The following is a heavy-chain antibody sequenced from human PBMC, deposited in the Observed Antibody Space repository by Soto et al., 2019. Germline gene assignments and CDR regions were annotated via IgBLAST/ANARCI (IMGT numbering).Heavy chain of an antibody. CDR1: GFTFSGSW. Sequence: EMQLVESGGGLVRPGGSLRLSCAASGFTFSGSWMAWVRQAPGKGLEWVANIKQDEGEKYYADSVKGRFTIARDNAKNSLYLQMSGMRDEDTATYYCAKGGGYEYWTVLDPWGQGTLVTVSS. CDR2: IKQDEGEK. CDR3: AKGGGYEYWTVLDP. J-gene: IGHJ5*02. D-gene: IGHD3-3*01. V-gene: IGHV3-7*01.